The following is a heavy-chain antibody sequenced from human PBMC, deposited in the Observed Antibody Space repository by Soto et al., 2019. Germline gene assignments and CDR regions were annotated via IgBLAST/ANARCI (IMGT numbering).Heavy chain of an antibody. Sequence: EVPLLESGGGLVHPGGSLRLSCAASGFTFSSYDMSWVRQAPGKGLEWVSGISGRGDNTYYADSVKGRFTISRDNSKNTLYLQMNSLRVEDTAVFYCAKVLAAAGLDYWGQGTLVTVSS. D-gene: IGHD6-13*01. CDR2: ISGRGDNT. V-gene: IGHV3-23*01. CDR1: GFTFSSYD. J-gene: IGHJ4*02. CDR3: AKVLAAAGLDY.